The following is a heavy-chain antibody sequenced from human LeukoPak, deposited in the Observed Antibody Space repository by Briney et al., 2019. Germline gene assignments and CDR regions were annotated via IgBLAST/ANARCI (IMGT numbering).Heavy chain of an antibody. CDR2: ISNSGGRT. CDR3: ASLLLLWFGGDAFDI. V-gene: IGHV3-23*01. CDR1: GFTFSSYG. J-gene: IGHJ3*02. D-gene: IGHD3-10*01. Sequence: GGSLRLSCAASGFTFSSYGMTWVRLAPGKGLEWVSAISNSGGRTYYADSVRGRFTISRDNAKNSLYLQMNSLRAEDTAVYYCASLLLLWFGGDAFDIWGQGTMVTVSS.